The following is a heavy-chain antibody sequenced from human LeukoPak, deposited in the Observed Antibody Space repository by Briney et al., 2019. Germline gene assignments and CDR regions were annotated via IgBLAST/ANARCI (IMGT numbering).Heavy chain of an antibody. CDR2: MNPNSGNT. J-gene: IGHJ5*02. Sequence: ASVKVSCQASGYTFTSYDINWVRQATGQGLEWMGWMNPNSGNTGYAQKFQGRVTMTRNTSISTAYMELSSLRSEDTAVYYCARGLGRDCSGGSCYSQNWFDPWGQGTLVTVSS. V-gene: IGHV1-8*01. CDR3: ARGLGRDCSGGSCYSQNWFDP. D-gene: IGHD2-15*01. CDR1: GYTFTSYD.